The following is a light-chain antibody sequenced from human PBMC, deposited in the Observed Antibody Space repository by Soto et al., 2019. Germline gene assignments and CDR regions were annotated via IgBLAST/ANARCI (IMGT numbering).Light chain of an antibody. Sequence: QSALTQPASVSGSPGQSITISCTGTTSDVGGYDYVSWYQQHPGQAHKLLIYEVSNRPSGVSHRFYGSKSGNTASLSISGLQAEDEADYYCYSLTSGNTLYVFGTGTKVTV. CDR3: YSLTSGNTLYV. CDR1: TSDVGGYDY. V-gene: IGLV2-14*01. CDR2: EVS. J-gene: IGLJ1*01.